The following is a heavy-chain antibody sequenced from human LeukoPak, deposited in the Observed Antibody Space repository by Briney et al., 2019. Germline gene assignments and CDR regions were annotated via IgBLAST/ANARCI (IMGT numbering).Heavy chain of an antibody. J-gene: IGHJ4*02. CDR1: GGSIISGDYY. V-gene: IGHV4-30-4*08. CDR2: IYYSGST. D-gene: IGHD3-3*01. Sequence: KASETLSLTCTVSGGSIISGDYYWSWIRQPPGKGLEWIVYIYYSGSTYYNPSLKSRVTISVDTSKNQFSLKLSSVTAADTAVYYCARVRIFGVFIMDYWGPGTLVPVSS. CDR3: ARVRIFGVFIMDY.